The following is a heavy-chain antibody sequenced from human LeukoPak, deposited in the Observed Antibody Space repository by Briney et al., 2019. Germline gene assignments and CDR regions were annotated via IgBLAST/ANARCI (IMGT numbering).Heavy chain of an antibody. V-gene: IGHV5-51*01. D-gene: IGHD1-26*01. J-gene: IGHJ4*02. CDR2: IYPGDSDT. CDR3: ARHVPRGSFFYFDL. CDR1: GYSFTSYW. Sequence: GESLKISCKGSGYSFTSYWISWVRQMPGKGLEWMGIIYPGDSDTTYRPSFQGQVTISADRSISTAYLQWSSLKASDSAMYYCARHVPRGSFFYFDLWGQGTLVTVSS.